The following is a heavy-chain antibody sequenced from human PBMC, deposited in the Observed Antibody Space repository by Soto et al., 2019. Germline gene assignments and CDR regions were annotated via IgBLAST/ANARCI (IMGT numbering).Heavy chain of an antibody. V-gene: IGHV3-9*01. J-gene: IGHJ4*02. Sequence: EVQLVESGGGLVQPGRSLRLSCAASGFTFDAYAMHWVRQAPWKGLEWVAGISWNSGKIGYADSVKGRFTISRDNANNSLYLQMNSLRPEDTAFYYCAKEIVGAINYWGQGTLVTVSS. CDR3: AKEIVGAINY. D-gene: IGHD1-26*01. CDR2: ISWNSGKI. CDR1: GFTFDAYA.